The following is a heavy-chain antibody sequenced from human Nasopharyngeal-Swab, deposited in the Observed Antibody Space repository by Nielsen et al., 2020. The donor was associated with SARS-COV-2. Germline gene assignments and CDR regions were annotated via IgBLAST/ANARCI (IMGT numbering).Heavy chain of an antibody. CDR3: ARHALVTKDFDY. CDR2: IYYRGST. Sequence: RQAPGKGLEWIGSIYYRGSTYYNPSLKSRVTISVDTSKNQFSLKLSSVTAADTAVYYCARHALVTKDFDYWGQGTLVTVSS. D-gene: IGHD4-17*01. V-gene: IGHV4-39*01. J-gene: IGHJ4*02.